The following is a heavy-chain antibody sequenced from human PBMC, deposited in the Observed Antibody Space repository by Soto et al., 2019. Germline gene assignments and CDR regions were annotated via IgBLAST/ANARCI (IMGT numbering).Heavy chain of an antibody. CDR2: ISDSDGTT. CDR3: AKWGNDWGYYYYGMHV. CDR1: GFIFSSFA. V-gene: IGHV3-23*01. J-gene: IGHJ6*02. D-gene: IGHD1-1*01. Sequence: EMQLLESGGGLVQPGGSLRLSCAASGFIFSSFAMSWVRQAPGKGLEWASSISDSDGTTYYADSVKGRFIISRDNSKNTLYLQMNSLRAEDTALYYCAKWGNDWGYYYYGMHVWGQGTAVTVSS.